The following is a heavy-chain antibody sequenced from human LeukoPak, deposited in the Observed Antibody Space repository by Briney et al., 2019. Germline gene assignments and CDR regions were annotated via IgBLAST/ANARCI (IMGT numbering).Heavy chain of an antibody. CDR1: GFTFSSYA. CDR2: ISGSGGST. V-gene: IGHV3-23*01. J-gene: IGHJ5*02. D-gene: IGHD6-6*01. Sequence: GGSLRLSCAASGFTFSSYAMSWVRQAPGKGLEWVSAISGSGGSTYYAASVKGRFTISRDNAKNPLYLQVNSLRAEDTAVYYCAKERDSSSSWFDPWGQGTLVTVSS. CDR3: AKERDSSSSWFDP.